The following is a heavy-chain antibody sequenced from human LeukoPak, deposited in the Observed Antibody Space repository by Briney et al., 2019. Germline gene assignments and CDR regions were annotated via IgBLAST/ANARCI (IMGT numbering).Heavy chain of an antibody. CDR1: GGSISSGNYY. D-gene: IGHD4-23*01. Sequence: KSSETLSLTCSLSGGSISSGNYYWSWIRQPAGKGLEWIGRIYTSGSTNYNPSLKSRVTISVDTSKNQFSLKLSSVTAADTAVYYCARVPPDYDGLHDTFDLWGQGTLVTVSS. CDR2: IYTSGST. J-gene: IGHJ3*01. CDR3: ARVPPDYDGLHDTFDL. V-gene: IGHV4-61*02.